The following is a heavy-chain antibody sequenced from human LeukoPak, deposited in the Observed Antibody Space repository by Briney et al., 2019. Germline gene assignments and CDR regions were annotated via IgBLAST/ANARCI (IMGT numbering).Heavy chain of an antibody. V-gene: IGHV5-51*01. Sequence: GESLNFSCKGSGYSFISYLIDWVRQTAGKRLGRMGIIYPGDSATRDSPSFQGQVTISADKSISTAYLQWSSLKASDTAMYYCARHYYDSSGYYTTYAFDIWGQGTMVTVSS. CDR3: ARHYYDSSGYYTTYAFDI. D-gene: IGHD3-22*01. J-gene: IGHJ3*02. CDR1: GYSFISYL. CDR2: IYPGDSAT.